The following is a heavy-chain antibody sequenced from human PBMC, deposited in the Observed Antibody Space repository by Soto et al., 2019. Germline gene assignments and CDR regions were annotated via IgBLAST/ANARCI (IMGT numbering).Heavy chain of an antibody. CDR1: GFTLSSYA. CDR3: AKDRGRCSSTSCLYFDL. V-gene: IGHV3-23*01. D-gene: IGHD2-2*01. J-gene: IGHJ2*01. CDR2: ISGSGGST. Sequence: VGSLRLCCVASGFTLSSYAMSWVRPAPGKGLEWVSAISGSGGSTYYADSVKGRFTISRDNSKNTLYLQMNSLRAEDTAVYYCAKDRGRCSSTSCLYFDLWGRGTLVTVSS.